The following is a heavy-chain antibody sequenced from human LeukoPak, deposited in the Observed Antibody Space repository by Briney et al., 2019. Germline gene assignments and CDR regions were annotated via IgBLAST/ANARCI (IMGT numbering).Heavy chain of an antibody. J-gene: IGHJ4*02. CDR3: AREINRRGYATFDY. V-gene: IGHV4-30-4*08. CDR2: IYYSGST. Sequence: SQTLSLTCTVSGGSISSGDYYWSWIRQPPGKGLEWIGYIYYSGSTYYNPSLKSRVTISVDTSKNQFSLKLSSVTAADTAVYYCAREINRRGYATFDYWGQGTLVTVSS. CDR1: GGSISSGDYY. D-gene: IGHD6-25*01.